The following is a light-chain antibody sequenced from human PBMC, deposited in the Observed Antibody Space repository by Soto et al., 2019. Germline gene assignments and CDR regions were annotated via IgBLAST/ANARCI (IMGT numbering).Light chain of an antibody. J-gene: IGKJ1*01. CDR3: QQYYSIPPPWT. CDR1: QTVLHSSNNRNY. V-gene: IGKV4-1*01. Sequence: DIVMTQSPDSLAVSLGERATINCKSSQTVLHSSNNRNYLAWYQQKAGQPPRLLIYWASTRESGVPDRFSGSGSGTDFTLTISSLQAEDVAVYYCQQYYSIPPPWTFGQGTRVEIK. CDR2: WAS.